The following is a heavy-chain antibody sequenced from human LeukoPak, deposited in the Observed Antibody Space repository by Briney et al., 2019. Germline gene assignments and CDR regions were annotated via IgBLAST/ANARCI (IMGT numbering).Heavy chain of an antibody. V-gene: IGHV1-18*01. D-gene: IGHD3-16*01. CDR1: GYTFTSYG. Sequence: EASVKVSCKASGYTFTSYGISWVRQAPGQGLEWMGWISAYNGNTNYAQKLQGRVTMTTDTSTSTAYMELSSLRYEDTAVYYCARVSRGGDRFDPWGQGTLVTVSS. CDR3: ARVSRGGDRFDP. J-gene: IGHJ5*02. CDR2: ISAYNGNT.